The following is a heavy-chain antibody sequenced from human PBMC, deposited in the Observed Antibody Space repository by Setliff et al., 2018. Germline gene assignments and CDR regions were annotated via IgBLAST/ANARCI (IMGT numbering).Heavy chain of an antibody. CDR3: ARVNPGPNIKVVVAVFDY. D-gene: IGHD2-21*01. Sequence: SETLSLTCTVSGASVSGNSYYWGWIRQPPGKGLEWIGSMYYGGGGSTYYNASLKSRVTISVDTSKNQFSLKLNSVTAADTAMYYCARVNPGPNIKVVVAVFDYWGQGALVTVSS. V-gene: IGHV4-39*07. CDR1: GASVSGNSYY. CDR2: MYYGGGGST. J-gene: IGHJ4*02.